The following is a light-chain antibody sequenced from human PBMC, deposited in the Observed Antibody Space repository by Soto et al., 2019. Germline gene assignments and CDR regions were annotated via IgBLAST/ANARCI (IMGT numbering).Light chain of an antibody. Sequence: QSALTQPASVSGSPGQSITISCTGTSSDVGNYNLVSWYQQHPGKAPKLMIYEDSKRPSGVSNRFSGSKSGNTASLTISGLQDEDEANYYCCSYAGSYTMFGGGTKLTVL. CDR3: CSYAGSYTM. J-gene: IGLJ3*02. V-gene: IGLV2-23*01. CDR2: EDS. CDR1: SSDVGNYNL.